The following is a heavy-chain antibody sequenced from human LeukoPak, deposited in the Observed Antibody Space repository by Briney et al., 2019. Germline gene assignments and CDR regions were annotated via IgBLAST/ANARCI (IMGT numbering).Heavy chain of an antibody. CDR2: ISYDGSNK. Sequence: GGSLRLSCAASRFTFSSYGMHWVRQAPGKGLEWVAVISYDGSNKYYADSVKGRFTISRDNSKNTLYLQMNSLRAEDTAVYYCAKWGDYDVLTGYYVSDYWGQGTLVTVSS. D-gene: IGHD3-9*01. CDR3: AKWGDYDVLTGYYVSDY. J-gene: IGHJ4*02. V-gene: IGHV3-30*18. CDR1: RFTFSSYG.